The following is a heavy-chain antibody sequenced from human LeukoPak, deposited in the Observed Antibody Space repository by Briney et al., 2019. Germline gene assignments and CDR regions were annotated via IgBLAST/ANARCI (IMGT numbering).Heavy chain of an antibody. V-gene: IGHV3-9*01. CDR1: GFTFDDYA. Sequence: PGRSLRLSCAASGFTFDDYAMHWVRQAPGKGLEWVSGISWNSGSIGYADSVKGRFTISRDNAKNSLYLQMNSLRAEDTALYYCAKDKYGGIAAAGLYFDYWGQGTLVTVSS. J-gene: IGHJ4*02. CDR3: AKDKYGGIAAAGLYFDY. D-gene: IGHD6-13*01. CDR2: ISWNSGSI.